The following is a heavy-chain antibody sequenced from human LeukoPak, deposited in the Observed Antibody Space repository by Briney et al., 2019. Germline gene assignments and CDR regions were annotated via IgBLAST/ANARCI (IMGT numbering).Heavy chain of an antibody. Sequence: GRSLRLACAAAGFTFSSYAMHSVRQAPGKGLEWVAVISYDGSNKYYADSVKGRFTISRDNSKNTLYMQKNRLRAEDTAVYYCARDGVQADAPYYYYYGMDVWGQGTTVTVSS. CDR3: ARDGVQADAPYYYYYGMDV. CDR1: GFTFSSYA. D-gene: IGHD1-1*01. CDR2: ISYDGSNK. V-gene: IGHV3-30-3*01. J-gene: IGHJ6*02.